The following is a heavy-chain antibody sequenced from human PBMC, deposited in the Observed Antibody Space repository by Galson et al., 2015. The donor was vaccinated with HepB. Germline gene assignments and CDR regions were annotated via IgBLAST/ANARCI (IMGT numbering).Heavy chain of an antibody. D-gene: IGHD3-10*01. J-gene: IGHJ4*02. CDR2: ISYDGSNR. V-gene: IGHV3-30*04. CDR1: GFTFSSYA. Sequence: SLRLSCAASGFTFSSYAMHWVRQAPGTGLEWVAVISYDGSNRYYADSAKGRFTISRDNSKNTLYLQMNSLRAEDTAVYYCARDEDYYGSGSYSGDYFDYWGQGTLVTVSS. CDR3: ARDEDYYGSGSYSGDYFDY.